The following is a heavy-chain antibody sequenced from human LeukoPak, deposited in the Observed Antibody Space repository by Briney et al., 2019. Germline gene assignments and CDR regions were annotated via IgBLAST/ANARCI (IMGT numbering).Heavy chain of an antibody. D-gene: IGHD3-9*01. V-gene: IGHV4-59*01. Sequence: SETLSLTCTVSGGSISSYYWSWIRQPPGKGLEWIGYIYYSGCTNYNPSLKSRVTISVDTSKNQFSLKLSSVTAADTAVYYCARGHRISYDILTGYYPNYFDYWGQGTLVTVSS. CDR2: IYYSGCT. CDR1: GGSISSYY. J-gene: IGHJ4*02. CDR3: ARGHRISYDILTGYYPNYFDY.